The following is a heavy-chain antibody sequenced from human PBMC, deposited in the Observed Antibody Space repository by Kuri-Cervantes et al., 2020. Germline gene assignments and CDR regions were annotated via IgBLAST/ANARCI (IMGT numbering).Heavy chain of an antibody. CDR1: GGTLSNYT. CDR2: IIPMFGTT. D-gene: IGHD2-15*01. J-gene: IGHJ2*01. V-gene: IGHV1-69*05. CDR3: ARGFRCSGGSCDQWGYFDL. Sequence: SVKVSCKASGGTLSNYTIGWARQAPGQGLEWMGGIIPMFGTTNYAQKFQGRVTIITDESTSTAYMELSSLRSEDTAVYYCARGFRCSGGSCDQWGYFDLWGRGTLVTVSS.